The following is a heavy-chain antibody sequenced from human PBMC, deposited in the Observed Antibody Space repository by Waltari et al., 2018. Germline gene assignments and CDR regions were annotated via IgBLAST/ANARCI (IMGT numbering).Heavy chain of an antibody. CDR3: ARARGYWYFDL. D-gene: IGHD3-16*01. J-gene: IGHJ2*01. CDR1: GGSISSYY. V-gene: IGHV4-59*01. CDR2: IYYSGST. Sequence: QVQLRESGPGLVKPSETLSLTCTVSGGSISSYYWSWIRQPPGKGLEWIGYIYYSGSTNYNPSLKSRVTISVDTSKNQFSLKLSSVTAADTAVYYCARARGYWYFDLWGRGTLVTVSS.